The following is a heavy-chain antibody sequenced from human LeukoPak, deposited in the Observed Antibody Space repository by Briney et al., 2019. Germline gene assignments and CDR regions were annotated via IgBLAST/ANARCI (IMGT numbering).Heavy chain of an antibody. CDR2: ISSSSSYI. J-gene: IGHJ4*02. CDR1: GFTFSSYS. V-gene: IGHV3-21*01. D-gene: IGHD3-10*01. CDR3: ARDLRLSGLDY. Sequence: GGSLRLSCATSGFTFSSYSMNWVRQAPGKGLEWVSSISSSSSYIYYADSAKGRFTISRDNAKNSLYLQMNSLRAEDTAVYYCARDLRLSGLDYWGQGTLVTVSS.